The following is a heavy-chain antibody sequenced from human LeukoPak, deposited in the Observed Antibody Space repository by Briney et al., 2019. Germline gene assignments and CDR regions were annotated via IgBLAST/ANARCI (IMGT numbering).Heavy chain of an antibody. CDR3: ARAGGSSESYYFDY. V-gene: IGHV4-34*01. D-gene: IGHD6-6*01. J-gene: IGHJ4*02. CDR2: INHSGST. Sequence: SETLSLTCAVYGGSFSGYYWSWIRLPPGKGLEWIGEINHSGSTNYNPSLKSRVTISVDTSKNQFSLKLSSVTAADTAVYYCARAGGSSESYYFDYWGQGTLVTVSS. CDR1: GGSFSGYY.